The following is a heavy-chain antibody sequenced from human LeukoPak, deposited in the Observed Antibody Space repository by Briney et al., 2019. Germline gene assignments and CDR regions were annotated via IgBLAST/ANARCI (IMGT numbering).Heavy chain of an antibody. D-gene: IGHD3-10*01. CDR3: ARQRAGGLDY. CDR1: GSSFTSYW. Sequence: GASLKISCQGSGSSFTSYWIAWVRQMPGKGLEWMGIIYPSDSDTTYSPSFQGQVTISADKSITTAYLQWSSLKASDTAMYYCARQRAGGLDYWGQGTLVTVSS. CDR2: IYPSDSDT. V-gene: IGHV5-51*01. J-gene: IGHJ4*02.